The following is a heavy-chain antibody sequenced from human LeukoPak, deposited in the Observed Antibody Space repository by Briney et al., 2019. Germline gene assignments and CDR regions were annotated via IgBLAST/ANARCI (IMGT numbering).Heavy chain of an antibody. J-gene: IGHJ4*02. Sequence: SQTLSLTCTVSGGSISSGDYYWSWIRQHPGKGLEWIGYIYYSGSTYYNPSLKSRVTISVDTSKNQFSLKLSSVTAADTAVYYCARGWTAMVNFDYWGQGTLVTVSS. D-gene: IGHD5-18*01. V-gene: IGHV4-31*03. CDR1: GGSISSGDYY. CDR3: ARGWTAMVNFDY. CDR2: IYYSGST.